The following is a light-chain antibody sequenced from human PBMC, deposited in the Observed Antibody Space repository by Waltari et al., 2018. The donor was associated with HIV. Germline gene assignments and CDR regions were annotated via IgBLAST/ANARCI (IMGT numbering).Light chain of an antibody. V-gene: IGLV1-47*01. CDR2: RNN. J-gene: IGLJ3*02. Sequence: QSVLTQPPSASGTPGRRVTISCSGSSSTIGSKYVYWYQQLPGTAPKLLIYRNNQRPSGGPDRFSGSKSGTSASLAISGLRSEDEAEYYCTAWDDSLSVWVFGGGTKLTVL. CDR3: TAWDDSLSVWV. CDR1: SSTIGSKY.